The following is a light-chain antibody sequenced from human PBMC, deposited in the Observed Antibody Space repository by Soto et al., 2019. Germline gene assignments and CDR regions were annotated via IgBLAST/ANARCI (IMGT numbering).Light chain of an antibody. J-gene: IGLJ2*01. CDR1: SSDVGGYNY. V-gene: IGLV2-8*01. CDR3: TSYAHSNILL. Sequence: QSALTQPPSPSGSPGQSVTISCTGTSSDVGGYNYVSWYQQHPGKAPKVMIYEVSKRPSGVPDRFSGSKSGNTASLTVSGLQAEDEAEYYCTSYAHSNILLIGGGTKLTVL. CDR2: EVS.